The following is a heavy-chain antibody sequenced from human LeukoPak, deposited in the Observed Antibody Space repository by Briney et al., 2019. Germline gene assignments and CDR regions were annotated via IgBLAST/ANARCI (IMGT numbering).Heavy chain of an antibody. D-gene: IGHD5-18*01. V-gene: IGHV3-21*01. CDR2: ISSSSGYI. J-gene: IGHJ4*02. CDR1: AFTLTTYT. CDR3: ARVLVETSMLKYFYY. Sequence: PGGSLRLSCAASAFTLTTYTMNCVRQAPGKGPEWVSSISSSSGYIRYVESVKSRFTISRDNAKNSLYLQMNRLRAEDTAVYYCARVLVETSMLKYFYYWGRGTRVTVSS.